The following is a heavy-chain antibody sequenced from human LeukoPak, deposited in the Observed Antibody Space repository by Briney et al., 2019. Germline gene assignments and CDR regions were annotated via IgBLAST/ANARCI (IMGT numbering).Heavy chain of an antibody. J-gene: IGHJ4*02. V-gene: IGHV1-46*01. CDR1: GYTFTSYY. Sequence: ASVKVSCKASGYTFTSYYMHWVRQAPGQGLEWMGIINPSGGSTSYAQKFQGRVTMTRDTSTSTVYMELSSLRSEDTAVYYSARLGRPFVVVPAASRGTTKPDLRGRDYWGQGTLVTVSS. D-gene: IGHD2-2*01. CDR3: ARLGRPFVVVPAASRGTTKPDLRGRDY. CDR2: INPSGGST.